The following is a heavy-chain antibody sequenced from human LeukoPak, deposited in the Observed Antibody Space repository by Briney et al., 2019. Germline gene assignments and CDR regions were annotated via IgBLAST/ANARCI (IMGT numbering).Heavy chain of an antibody. CDR1: GFTFSDYY. J-gene: IGHJ4*02. CDR3: ASVGWFGELLYDY. D-gene: IGHD3-10*01. CDR2: IYSGGST. V-gene: IGHV3-66*01. Sequence: PGGSLRLSCAASGFTFSDYYMSWIRQAPGKGLEWVSVIYSGGSTYYADSVKGRFTISRDNSKNTLYLQMNSLRAEDTAVYYCASVGWFGELLYDYWGQGTLVTVSS.